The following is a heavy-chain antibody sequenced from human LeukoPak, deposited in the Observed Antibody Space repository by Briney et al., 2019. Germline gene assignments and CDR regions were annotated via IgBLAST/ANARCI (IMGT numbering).Heavy chain of an antibody. CDR3: VTLGYCSGGSCYRTEYYYGMDV. V-gene: IGHV3-23*01. CDR2: ISGSGGST. Sequence: GGSLRPSCAASGFTFSSYAMSWVRQAPGKGLEWVSAISGSGGSTYYADSVKGRFTISRDNSKNTLYLQMNSLRAEDTAVYYCVTLGYCSGGSCYRTEYYYGMDVWGQGTAVTVSS. D-gene: IGHD2-15*01. CDR1: GFTFSSYA. J-gene: IGHJ6*02.